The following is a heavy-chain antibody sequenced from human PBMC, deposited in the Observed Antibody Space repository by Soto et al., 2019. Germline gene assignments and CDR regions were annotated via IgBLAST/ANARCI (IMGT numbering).Heavy chain of an antibody. V-gene: IGHV4-34*01. CDR1: GGSFNDYY. J-gene: IGHJ4*02. Sequence: TSETLSLTCAVYGGSFNDYYWSWIRQSPVKGLEWIAEINHNGITNYNPSLKSRVTISRDASKSQFSLEVNSVTAADTAVYYCATHYGSGGFFFWGQGALVTVSS. D-gene: IGHD3-10*01. CDR3: ATHYGSGGFFF. CDR2: INHNGIT.